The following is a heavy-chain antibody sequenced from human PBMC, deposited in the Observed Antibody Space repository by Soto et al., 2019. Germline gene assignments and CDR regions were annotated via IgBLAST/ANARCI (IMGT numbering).Heavy chain of an antibody. CDR1: GFTVSSNY. D-gene: IGHD3-10*01. CDR2: IYSGGST. Sequence: EVQLVETGGGLIQPGGSLRLSCAASGFTVSSNYMSWVRQAPGKGLEWVSVIYSGGSTYYADSVKGRFTISRDNSKNTLYLQMNSLRAEDTAVYYCARGNYYGSGSPFGAYWGQGTLVTVSS. CDR3: ARGNYYGSGSPFGAY. V-gene: IGHV3-53*02. J-gene: IGHJ4*02.